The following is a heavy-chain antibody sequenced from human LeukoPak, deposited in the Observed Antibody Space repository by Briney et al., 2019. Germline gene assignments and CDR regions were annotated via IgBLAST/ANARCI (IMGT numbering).Heavy chain of an antibody. V-gene: IGHV3-64*01. CDR2: ITDDGRVT. D-gene: IGHD2-15*01. CDR1: KFTFSRYA. Sequence: GGSLRLSCAVSKFTFSRYAMQWVRQPPGKGLEFVSSITDDGRVTFYANSVKGRFTISRDNSKNTVFLQMGSLRPDDMAVYYCVREAQYCSGRGCYGAPDYWGQGTLVTVSS. CDR3: VREAQYCSGRGCYGAPDY. J-gene: IGHJ4*02.